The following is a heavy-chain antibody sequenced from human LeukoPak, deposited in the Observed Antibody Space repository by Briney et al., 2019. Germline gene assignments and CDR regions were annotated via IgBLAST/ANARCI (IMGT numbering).Heavy chain of an antibody. D-gene: IGHD2-2*01. CDR3: ARQEPAAMRYYYYGMDV. V-gene: IGHV5-10-1*01. CDR1: GYSFTSYW. J-gene: IGHJ6*04. Sequence: GESLKTSCKGSGYSFTSYWISWVRQMPGKVLEWMGRIDPSDSYTNYSPSFQGHVTISADKSISTAYLQWSSLKASDTAMYYCARQEPAAMRYYYYGMDVWGKGTTVTVSS. CDR2: IDPSDSYT.